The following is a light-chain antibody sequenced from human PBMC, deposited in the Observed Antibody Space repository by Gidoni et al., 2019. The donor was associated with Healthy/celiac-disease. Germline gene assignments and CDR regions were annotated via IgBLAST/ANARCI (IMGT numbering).Light chain of an antibody. Sequence: QSALTQPASVSGSPGQSITISCTGTSSDVGIYNLVSWYQQHPGTAPKLMMYEVSKRPSGVSNRFSGSKSGNTASLTISGLQAEDEAEYYCCAYAGSSTVLFGGGTKLTVL. CDR3: CAYAGSSTVL. CDR1: SSDVGIYNL. CDR2: EVS. V-gene: IGLV2-23*02. J-gene: IGLJ2*01.